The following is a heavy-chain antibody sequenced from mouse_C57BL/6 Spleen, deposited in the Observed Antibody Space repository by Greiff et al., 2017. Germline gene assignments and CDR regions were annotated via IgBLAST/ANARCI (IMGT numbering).Heavy chain of an antibody. Sequence: QVQLQQSGAELVKPGASVKMSCKASGYTFTSYWITCVKQRPGQGLEWIGDIYPGSGSTNYNGKFKSKATLTVDTSSSTAYMQLSSLTSEDSAVYYCAREELTGTAYWGQGTTLTVSS. CDR2: IYPGSGST. V-gene: IGHV1-55*01. D-gene: IGHD4-1*01. CDR3: AREELTGTAY. J-gene: IGHJ2*01. CDR1: GYTFTSYW.